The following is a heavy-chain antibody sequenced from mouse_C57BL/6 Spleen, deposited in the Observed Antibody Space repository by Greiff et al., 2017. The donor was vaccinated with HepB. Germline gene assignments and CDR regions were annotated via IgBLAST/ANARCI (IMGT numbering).Heavy chain of an antibody. V-gene: IGHV5-17*01. J-gene: IGHJ2*01. CDR2: ISSGSSTI. CDR1: GFTFSDYG. D-gene: IGHD2-4*01. CDR3: ARQKAYYDYDWDYFDY. Sequence: DVKLVESGGGLVKPGGSLKLSCAASGFTFSDYGMHWVRQAPEKGLEWVAYISSGSSTIYYADTVKGRFTISRDNAKNTLFLQMTSLRSEDTAMYYCARQKAYYDYDWDYFDYWGQGTTLTVSS.